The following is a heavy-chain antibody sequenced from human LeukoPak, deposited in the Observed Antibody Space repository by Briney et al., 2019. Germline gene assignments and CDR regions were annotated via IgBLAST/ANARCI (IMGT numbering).Heavy chain of an antibody. D-gene: IGHD5-18*01. Sequence: GGSLRLSCAASGFTFSNYDMNWVRQAPGKGLEWVSYISSSSTTTYYADSVKGRFTISRDNAKNSLYLQMSSLRAEDTAVYYCARALYGYGINWFDPWGLGTLVTVSS. V-gene: IGHV3-48*01. CDR3: ARALYGYGINWFDP. CDR2: ISSSSTTT. CDR1: GFTFSNYD. J-gene: IGHJ5*02.